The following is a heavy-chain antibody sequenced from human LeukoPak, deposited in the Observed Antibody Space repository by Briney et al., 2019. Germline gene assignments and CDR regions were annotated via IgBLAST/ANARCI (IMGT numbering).Heavy chain of an antibody. CDR3: ARDVGSSGWYESYDY. Sequence: PGGSLRLSCAASGFTFSSYAMHWVRQAPGKGLEWVAVISYDGSNKYYADSVKGRFTISRDNSKNTLYLQMNSLRAEDTAVYYCARDVGSSGWYESYDYWGQGTLVTVSS. V-gene: IGHV3-30*04. J-gene: IGHJ4*02. CDR2: ISYDGSNK. CDR1: GFTFSSYA. D-gene: IGHD6-19*01.